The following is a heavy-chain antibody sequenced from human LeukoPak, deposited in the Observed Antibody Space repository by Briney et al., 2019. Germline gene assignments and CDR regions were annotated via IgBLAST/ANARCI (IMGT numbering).Heavy chain of an antibody. CDR3: ARDRHTAMVRLGFRYYYYMDV. CDR2: IVVGSGNT. V-gene: IGHV1-58*02. J-gene: IGHJ6*03. Sequence: GTSVKVSCKASGFTFTSSAMQWVRQARGQRLEWIGWIVVGSGNTNYAQKFQERVTITRDMSTSTAYMELSSLRSEDTAVYYCARDRHTAMVRLGFRYYYYMDVWGKGTTVTVSS. CDR1: GFTFTSSA. D-gene: IGHD5-18*01.